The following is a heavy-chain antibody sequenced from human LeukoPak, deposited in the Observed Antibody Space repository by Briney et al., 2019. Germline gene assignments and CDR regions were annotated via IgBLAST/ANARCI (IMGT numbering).Heavy chain of an antibody. J-gene: IGHJ4*02. D-gene: IGHD4-17*01. CDR2: IIPIFGTA. CDR3: AREGRYGDCVDY. CDR1: GGTSSSYA. V-gene: IGHV1-69*13. Sequence: SVKVSCKASGGTSSSYAISWVRQAPGQGLEWMGGIIPIFGTANYAQKFQGRVTITADESTSTAYMELSSLRSEDTAVYYCAREGRYGDCVDYWGQGTLVTVSS.